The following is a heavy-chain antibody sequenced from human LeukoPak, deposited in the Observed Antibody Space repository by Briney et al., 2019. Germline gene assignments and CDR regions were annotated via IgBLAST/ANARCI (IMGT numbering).Heavy chain of an antibody. CDR1: GFKFDDYG. CDR2: LNWNGGST. CDR3: ARGATGTTFDY. Sequence: GSLRHSCAASGFKFDDYGMSWVRQAPGKGLEWVSGLNWNGGSTGYADSVKGRFTISRDNAKNSLYLQMNSLRAEDTALYYCARGATGTTFDYWGQGTLVTVSS. V-gene: IGHV3-20*04. D-gene: IGHD1-1*01. J-gene: IGHJ4*02.